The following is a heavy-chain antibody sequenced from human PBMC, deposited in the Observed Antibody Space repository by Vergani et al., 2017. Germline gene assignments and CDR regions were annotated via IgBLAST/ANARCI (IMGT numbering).Heavy chain of an antibody. V-gene: IGHV1-69*12. CDR2: IIPFFGTA. D-gene: IGHD6-19*01. CDR3: ARRSSGWGYFDY. Sequence: QVQLVQSGAEVKKPGSSVKVSCKASGGTFSSYAISWVRQAPGQGLEWMGGIIPFFGTANYAQKFQGRVTITADESTSTAYMELGSLRSEDTAVYYCARRSSGWGYFDYWGQGTLVTVSS. CDR1: GGTFSSYA. J-gene: IGHJ4*02.